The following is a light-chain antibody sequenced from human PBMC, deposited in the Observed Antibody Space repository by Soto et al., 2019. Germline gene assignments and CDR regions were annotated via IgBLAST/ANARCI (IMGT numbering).Light chain of an antibody. CDR2: DAS. CDR3: QQFFSSPLT. Sequence: EIVLTQSPATLSLSPGERATLSCRASQSVTTYLAWYQQKPGQAPRLLIYDASSRATGIPARFSGSGSGTDFTLTISSLEPEDFAVYHCQQFFSSPLTFGGGTKVDI. V-gene: IGKV3-11*01. J-gene: IGKJ4*01. CDR1: QSVTTY.